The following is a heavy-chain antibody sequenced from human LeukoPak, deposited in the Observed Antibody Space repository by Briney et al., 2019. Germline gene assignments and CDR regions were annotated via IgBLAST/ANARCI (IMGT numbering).Heavy chain of an antibody. CDR1: GGSISSGSYY. CDR3: ARDLGDSSSWSLSYYYYMDV. Sequence: PSQTLSLTCTVSGGSISSGSYYWSWIRQPAGKGLEWIGRIYTSGSTNYNPSLKSRVTISVDTSKNQFSLKLSSVTAADTAVYYCARDLGDSSSWSLSYYYYMDVWGKGTTVTVSS. J-gene: IGHJ6*03. CDR2: IYTSGST. D-gene: IGHD6-13*01. V-gene: IGHV4-61*02.